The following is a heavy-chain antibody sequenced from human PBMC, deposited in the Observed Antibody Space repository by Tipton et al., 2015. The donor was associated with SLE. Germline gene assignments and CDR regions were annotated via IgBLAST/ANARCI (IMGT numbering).Heavy chain of an antibody. V-gene: IGHV4-39*07. J-gene: IGHJ4*02. CDR2: IYYSGST. Sequence: TLSLTCTVSGGSISSYYWSWIRQPPGKGLEWIGSIYYSGSTYYNLSLKSRVTISVDTSKNQFSLKLSSVTAADTAVYYCARAVYGPFDYWGQGTLVTVSS. CDR1: GGSISSYY. CDR3: ARAVYGPFDY. D-gene: IGHD4-17*01.